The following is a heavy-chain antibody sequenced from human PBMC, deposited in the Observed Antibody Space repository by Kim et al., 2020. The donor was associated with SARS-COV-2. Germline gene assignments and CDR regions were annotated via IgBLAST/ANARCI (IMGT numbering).Heavy chain of an antibody. V-gene: IGHV1-69*13. J-gene: IGHJ6*02. CDR1: GGTFSSYA. CDR3: AREVGGGWYSPNYYYYGMDV. Sequence: SVKVSCKASGGTFSSYAISWVRQAPGQGLEWMGGIIPIFGTANYAQKFQGRVTITADESTSTAYMELSSLRSEDTAVYYCAREVGGGWYSPNYYYYGMDVWGQGTTVTVSS. D-gene: IGHD6-19*01. CDR2: IIPIFGTA.